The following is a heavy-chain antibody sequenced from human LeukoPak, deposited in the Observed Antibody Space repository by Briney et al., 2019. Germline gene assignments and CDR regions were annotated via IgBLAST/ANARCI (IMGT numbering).Heavy chain of an antibody. CDR3: ASYCSSTSCLMRPFDY. Sequence: SETLSLTCTVSGGSISSSSYYWGWLRQPPGKGLEWVGSIYYTGSTSYNPSLKSRVTISVDTSKNQFSLKLGSVTAADTAVYYCASYCSSTSCLMRPFDYWGQGTLVTVST. D-gene: IGHD2-2*01. J-gene: IGHJ4*02. CDR2: IYYTGST. V-gene: IGHV4-39*01. CDR1: GGSISSSSYY.